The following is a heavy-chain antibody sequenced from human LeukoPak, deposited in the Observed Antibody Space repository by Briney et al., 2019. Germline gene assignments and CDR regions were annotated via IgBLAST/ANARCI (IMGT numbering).Heavy chain of an antibody. V-gene: IGHV1-69*04. J-gene: IGHJ5*02. D-gene: IGHD3-10*01. CDR1: GGTFSSYA. CDR2: IIPIFGIA. Sequence: SVKVSCKASGGTFSSYAISWVRQAPGQGLEWMGKIIPIFGIANYAQKFQGRVTITADKSTSTAYMELSSLRSEDTAVYYCARDLGYGSGSYFPNWFDPWGQGTLVTVSS. CDR3: ARDLGYGSGSYFPNWFDP.